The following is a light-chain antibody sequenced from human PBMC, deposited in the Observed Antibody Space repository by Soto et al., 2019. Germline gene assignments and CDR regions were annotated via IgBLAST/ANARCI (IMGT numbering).Light chain of an antibody. J-gene: IGKJ4*01. V-gene: IGKV1-33*01. CDR1: HDIRNS. CDR3: QQHDNLPLT. Sequence: IQMTQSPSSLSASIGDRVTITCQASHDIRNSLNWYQQTPGKPPKLLISDASNLELGVPSKFSGTGFGTDFSFTIVNLQPEDIATYYCQQHDNLPLTFGGGTKVDIK. CDR2: DAS.